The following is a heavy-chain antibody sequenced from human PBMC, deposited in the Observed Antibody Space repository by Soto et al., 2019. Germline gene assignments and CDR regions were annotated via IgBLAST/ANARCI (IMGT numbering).Heavy chain of an antibody. D-gene: IGHD2-21*01. Sequence: ASVKVSCKVSGYTLTELSMHWVRQAPGQGLEWMGIINPSGGSTSYAQKFQGRVTMTRDTSTSTVYMELSSLRSEDTAVYYCARDWLVRHPANWFDPWGQGTLVTVSS. CDR2: INPSGGST. J-gene: IGHJ5*02. CDR3: ARDWLVRHPANWFDP. V-gene: IGHV1-46*01. CDR1: GYTLTELS.